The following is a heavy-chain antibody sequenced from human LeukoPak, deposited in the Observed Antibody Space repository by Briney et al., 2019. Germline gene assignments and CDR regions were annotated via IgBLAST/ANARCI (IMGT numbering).Heavy chain of an antibody. Sequence: GGSLRLSCAASGFTFDDYDMHWVRQAPGKGLEWVSGISWNSGSIAYADSVKGRFTISRENAKNSLYLQMNSLRPEDTALYYCAREGSSSYIKHSHLYNWFDPWGQGTLVTVSS. CDR3: AREGSSSYIKHSHLYNWFDP. J-gene: IGHJ5*02. D-gene: IGHD6-13*01. V-gene: IGHV3-9*01. CDR2: ISWNSGSI. CDR1: GFTFDDYD.